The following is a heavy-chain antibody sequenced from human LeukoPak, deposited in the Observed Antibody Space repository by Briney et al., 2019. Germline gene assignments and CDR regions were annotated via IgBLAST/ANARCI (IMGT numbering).Heavy chain of an antibody. D-gene: IGHD3-16*01. V-gene: IGHV3-66*01. J-gene: IGHJ4*02. Sequence: PGGSLRLSCVASGFTVSSNHMNWVRQAPGKGLEWVSAIYSGGSTYYADSVKGRFTISRDSSKNTLYLQMNSLRAEDTAVYYCAGSYVSRSFDYWGQGTLVTVSS. CDR3: AGSYVSRSFDY. CDR2: IYSGGST. CDR1: GFTVSSNH.